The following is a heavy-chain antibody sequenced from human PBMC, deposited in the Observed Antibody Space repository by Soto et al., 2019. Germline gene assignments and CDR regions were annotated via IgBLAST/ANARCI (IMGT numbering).Heavy chain of an antibody. V-gene: IGHV4-34*01. CDR1: GGSFSGYY. J-gene: IGHJ4*02. Sequence: PSETLSLTCAVYGGSFSGYYWSWIRQPPGKGLEWIGEINHSGSTNYNPSLKSRVTISVDTSKNQFSLKLSSVTAADTAVYYCARGRTRSYFEYSGQGTLVTVSS. CDR3: ARGRTRSYFEY. CDR2: INHSGST. D-gene: IGHD3-10*01.